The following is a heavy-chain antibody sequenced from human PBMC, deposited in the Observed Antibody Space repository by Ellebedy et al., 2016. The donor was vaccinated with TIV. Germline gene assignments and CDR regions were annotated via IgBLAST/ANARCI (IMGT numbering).Heavy chain of an antibody. Sequence: GESLKISCAASGFTFSTYSMNWVRQAPGKGLEWVASISSSSSYIYYADSMKGRFTISRDNAKNSLYLQVNSLRAEDAAVYYCARGMIGNWFDPWGQGTLVTVSS. CDR3: ARGMIGNWFDP. J-gene: IGHJ5*02. D-gene: IGHD3-22*01. CDR1: GFTFSTYS. V-gene: IGHV3-21*01. CDR2: ISSSSSYI.